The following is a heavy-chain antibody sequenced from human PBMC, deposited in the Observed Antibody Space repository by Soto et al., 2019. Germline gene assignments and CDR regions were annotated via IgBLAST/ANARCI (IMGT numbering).Heavy chain of an antibody. V-gene: IGHV4-59*01. D-gene: IGHD6-13*01. CDR2: IYYSGST. Sequence: SETLSLTCTVSGGSISSYYWSWIRQPPGKGLEWIGYIYYSGSTSYNPSLKSRVTISVDTSKNQFSLKLSSVTAADTAVFYCARLPRYSRGVFDYWGQATLVTVSS. J-gene: IGHJ4*02. CDR1: GGSISSYY. CDR3: ARLPRYSRGVFDY.